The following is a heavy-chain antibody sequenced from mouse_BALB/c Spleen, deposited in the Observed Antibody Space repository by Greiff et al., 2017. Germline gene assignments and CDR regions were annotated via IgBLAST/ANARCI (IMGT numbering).Heavy chain of an antibody. CDR2: IWGDGST. CDR3: ARDQEGYDDGYAMDY. CDR1: GFSLTGYG. D-gene: IGHD2-2*01. V-gene: IGHV2-6-7*01. Sequence: QVQLKQSGPGLVAPSQSLSITCTVSGFSLTGYGVNWVRQPPGKGLEWLGMIWGDGSTDYNSALKSRLSISKDNSKSQVFLKMNSLQTDDTARYYCARDQEGYDDGYAMDYWGQGTSVTVSS. J-gene: IGHJ4*01.